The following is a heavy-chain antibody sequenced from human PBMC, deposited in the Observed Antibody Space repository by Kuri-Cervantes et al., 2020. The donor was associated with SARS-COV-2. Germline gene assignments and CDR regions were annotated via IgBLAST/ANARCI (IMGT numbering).Heavy chain of an antibody. CDR1: GYSISSGYY. CDR3: ARGGTYYNSGSSFDY. V-gene: IGHV4-38-2*01. J-gene: IGHJ4*02. CDR2: IYHSGCT. D-gene: IGHD3-10*01. Sequence: SETLSLTCAVSGYSISSGYYWGWIRQPPGKGLEWIGSIYHSGCTYYNPSLKSRVTISVDTSKNQSSLKLSSVTAADTAVYYCARGGTYYNSGSSFDYWGQGTLVTVSS.